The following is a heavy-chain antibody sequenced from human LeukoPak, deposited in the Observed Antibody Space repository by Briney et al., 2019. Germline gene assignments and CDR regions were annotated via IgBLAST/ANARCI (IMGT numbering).Heavy chain of an antibody. D-gene: IGHD3-10*01. CDR2: INHSGST. CDR3: ARAKYYYGSGSPFDP. CDR1: GGSFSGYY. J-gene: IGHJ5*02. Sequence: SETLSLTCAVYGGSFSGYYWSWIRQPPGKGLEWIGEINHSGSTNYNPSLKSRVTISVDTSKNQFSLKLSSVTAADTAVYYCARAKYYYGSGSPFDPWGQGTLVTVSS. V-gene: IGHV4-34*01.